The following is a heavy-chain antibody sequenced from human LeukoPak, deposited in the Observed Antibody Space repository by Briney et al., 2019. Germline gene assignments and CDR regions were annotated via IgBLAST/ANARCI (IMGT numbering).Heavy chain of an antibody. CDR1: GGSFSSYW. Sequence: QSSETLSLTCAVYGGSFSSYWMHWVRQAPGKGLVWVSRISDGGSTTTYADSVKGRFTISRDNAKNTLYLQMNGLRAEDTAVYYCSRSAYYDGSGNYYDYWGQGTLVTVSS. CDR2: ISDGGSTT. J-gene: IGHJ4*02. CDR3: SRSAYYDGSGNYYDY. V-gene: IGHV3-74*01. D-gene: IGHD3-22*01.